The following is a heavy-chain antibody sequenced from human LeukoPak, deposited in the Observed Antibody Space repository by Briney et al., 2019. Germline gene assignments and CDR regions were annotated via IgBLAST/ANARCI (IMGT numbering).Heavy chain of an antibody. J-gene: IGHJ3*02. CDR2: INGDGSST. CDR3: TRRGLVPAFDI. D-gene: IGHD2-2*01. V-gene: IGHV3-74*01. Sequence: GGSLRLSCAASGFTFSSYWMHWIRQAPGKGLVWVSRINGDGSSTTYADAVKGRFTISRDNAKNTLYLQMSSLRAEDTAVYYCTRRGLVPAFDIWGQGTMVTVAS. CDR1: GFTFSSYW.